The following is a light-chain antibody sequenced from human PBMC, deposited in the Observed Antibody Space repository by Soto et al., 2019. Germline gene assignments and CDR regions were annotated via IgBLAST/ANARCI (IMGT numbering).Light chain of an antibody. V-gene: IGKV1-27*01. CDR1: QGISDS. J-gene: IGKJ4*01. Sequence: QVTQTASSLSASVGDRVTITCRASQGISDSLAWYQQKPGKVPKLLIYAASTLQSGVPSRFSGNGSGTEFTLTISSLQSEDFAVYYCQQYNNWPFTFGGGTKVDI. CDR3: QQYNNWPFT. CDR2: AAS.